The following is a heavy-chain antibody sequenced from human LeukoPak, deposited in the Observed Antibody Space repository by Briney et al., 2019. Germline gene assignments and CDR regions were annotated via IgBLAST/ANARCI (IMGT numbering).Heavy chain of an antibody. CDR1: GFTFSSYE. V-gene: IGHV3-48*03. CDR2: ISESGSTI. Sequence: GGSLRLSCAASGFTFSSYEMNWVRQAPGKGLEWASYISESGSTIYYADSVKGRFTISKDNAKNSLFLQMSSLRAEDTAVYYCARDSGVGGTGNEFDYWGQGTLVSVSS. J-gene: IGHJ4*02. CDR3: ARDSGVGGTGNEFDY. D-gene: IGHD6-13*01.